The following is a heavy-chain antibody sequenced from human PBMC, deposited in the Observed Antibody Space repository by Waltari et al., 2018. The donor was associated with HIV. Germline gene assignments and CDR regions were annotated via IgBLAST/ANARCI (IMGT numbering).Heavy chain of an antibody. Sequence: QVQLVQSGAEVKKPGASVKVSCKTSGYTLTTHTVNWGRQAPGHTLEWMGWINGGNGKTKYSQRFQDRITIIRDTSATTAHMEVNHLTSDDSAVYYCARGSYGGDIDYWGQGTLVTVSS. D-gene: IGHD2-21*02. CDR2: INGGNGKT. CDR1: GYTLTTHT. J-gene: IGHJ4*02. CDR3: ARGSYGGDIDY. V-gene: IGHV1-3*01.